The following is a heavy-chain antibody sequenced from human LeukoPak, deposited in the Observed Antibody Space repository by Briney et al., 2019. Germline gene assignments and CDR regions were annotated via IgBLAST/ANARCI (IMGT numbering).Heavy chain of an antibody. CDR2: IIPIFGTA. D-gene: IGHD6-13*01. Sequence: GASVKVSCKASGGTFSSYAISWVRQAPGQGLEWMGGIIPIFGTANYAQKFQGRVTITADKSTSTAYMELSSLRSEDTAVYYCARDQGSSWYYGGFDYWGQGTLVTVSS. J-gene: IGHJ4*02. CDR1: GGTFSSYA. V-gene: IGHV1-69*06. CDR3: ARDQGSSWYYGGFDY.